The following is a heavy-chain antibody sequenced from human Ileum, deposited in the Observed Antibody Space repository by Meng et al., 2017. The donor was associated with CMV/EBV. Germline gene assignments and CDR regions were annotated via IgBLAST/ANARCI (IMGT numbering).Heavy chain of an antibody. V-gene: IGHV3-73*01. D-gene: IGHD3-10*01. J-gene: IGHJ6*02. CDR2: IRSKANTYAT. Sequence: GGSLRLSCPASGFTFSGSAMHWVRQASGKGLEWVGRIRSKANTYATEYAASVKGRFTISRDDSNNMVYLQMNSLKTEDTAVYYCTSPGIYYDYGADVWGQGTTVTVSS. CDR1: GFTFSGSA. CDR3: TSPGIYYDYGADV.